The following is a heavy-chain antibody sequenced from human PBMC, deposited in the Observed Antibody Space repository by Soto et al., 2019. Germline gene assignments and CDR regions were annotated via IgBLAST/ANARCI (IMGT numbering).Heavy chain of an antibody. CDR2: IYYSGST. J-gene: IGHJ4*02. V-gene: IGHV4-59*08. CDR3: ARHYGYGYARD. D-gene: IGHD5-18*01. CDR1: GGSISSYY. Sequence: VQLQESGPGLVKPSETLSLTCTVSGGSISSYYWSWIRQPPGKGLEWIGYIYYSGSTNYNPSLKSRVTISVDTSKNQFSLKLSSVTAADTAVYYCARHYGYGYARDWGQGTLVTVSS.